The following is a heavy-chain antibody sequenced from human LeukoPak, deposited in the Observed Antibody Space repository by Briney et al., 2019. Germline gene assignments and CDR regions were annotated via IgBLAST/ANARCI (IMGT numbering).Heavy chain of an antibody. V-gene: IGHV3-53*01. CDR3: TKPDLLWFGEDV. Sequence: PGGSLRLSCAASGXAVSSNYMTWVRQAPGKGLEWVSVVYSGGNTIYAVSVQGRFTVSTDISKNTVFLQMSSLRAEDTAVYYCTKPDLLWFGEDVWGQGTTVTVSS. J-gene: IGHJ6*02. CDR1: GXAVSSNY. CDR2: VYSGGNT. D-gene: IGHD3-10*01.